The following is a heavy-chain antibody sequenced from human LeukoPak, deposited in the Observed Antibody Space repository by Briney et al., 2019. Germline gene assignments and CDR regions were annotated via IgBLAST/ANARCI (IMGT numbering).Heavy chain of an antibody. CDR1: GFTFSSYA. V-gene: IGHV3-30-3*01. CDR2: ISYDGSNK. CDR3: ASHLGGSKDY. Sequence: GGSLRLSCAASGFTFSSYAMHWVRQAPGKGLEWVAVISYDGSNKYYADSVKGRFIISRDNSKNTLYLQMNSLRAEDTAVYYCASHLGGSKDYWGQGTLVAVSS. D-gene: IGHD1-26*01. J-gene: IGHJ4*02.